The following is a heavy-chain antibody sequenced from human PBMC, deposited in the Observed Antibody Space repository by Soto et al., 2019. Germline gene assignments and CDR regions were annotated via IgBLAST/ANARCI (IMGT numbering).Heavy chain of an antibody. CDR2: ISSSSSYT. D-gene: IGHD2-15*01. V-gene: IGHV3-21*01. Sequence: WGSLRLSCAASGFTFNNALINWVRQAPGKGLEWVSSISSSSSYTYYADSVKGRFTISRDNAKNSLYLQMNSLRAEDTAVYYCARDADYCSGGSCYYYYYYMDVWGKGTTVTVS. CDR3: ARDADYCSGGSCYYYYYYMDV. CDR1: GFTFNNAL. J-gene: IGHJ6*03.